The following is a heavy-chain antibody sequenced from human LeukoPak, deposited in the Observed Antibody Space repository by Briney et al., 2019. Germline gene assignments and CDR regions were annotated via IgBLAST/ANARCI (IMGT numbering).Heavy chain of an antibody. CDR1: GYTFTSYG. V-gene: IGHV1-69*05. CDR2: IIPIFGTA. D-gene: IGHD2-2*01. J-gene: IGHJ4*02. CDR3: ARGYCSSTSCYLGY. Sequence: SVKVSCKASGYTFTSYGISWVRQAPGQGLEWMGRIIPIFGTANYAQKFQGRVTITTDESTSTAYMELSSLRSEDTAVYYCARGYCSSTSCYLGYWGQGTLVTVSS.